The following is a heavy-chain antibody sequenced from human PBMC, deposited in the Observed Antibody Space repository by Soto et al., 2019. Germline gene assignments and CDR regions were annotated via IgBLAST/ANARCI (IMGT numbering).Heavy chain of an antibody. Sequence: EVQLVDSGGGVVKPGGSLRLSCAASGFTFSRYVMNWLRQARGEGLEWVASISSSTSYVYYADSVKGCFSTSRDNAKNILYPEMYALRTEDTSVSYGASDPSGGQVANGFESWCQGTLVTVSS. CDR1: GFTFSRYV. CDR2: ISSSTSYV. J-gene: IGHJ5*01. CDR3: ASDPSGGQVANGFES. D-gene: IGHD2-15*01. V-gene: IGHV3-21*06.